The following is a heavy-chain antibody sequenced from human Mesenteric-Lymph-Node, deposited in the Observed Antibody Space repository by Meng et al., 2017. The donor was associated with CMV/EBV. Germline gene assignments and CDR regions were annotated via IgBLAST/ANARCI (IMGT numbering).Heavy chain of an antibody. CDR3: AKGNAKYGMDV. V-gene: IGHV3-30*02. Sequence: GESLKISCAASGFTFSSYGMHWVRQAPGKGLEWVAFIRYDGSNKYYADSVKGRFTISRDNSKNTLYLQMNSLRAEDTAVYYCAKGNAKYGMDVWGQGTTVTVSS. CDR1: GFTFSSYG. J-gene: IGHJ6*02. CDR2: IRYDGSNK.